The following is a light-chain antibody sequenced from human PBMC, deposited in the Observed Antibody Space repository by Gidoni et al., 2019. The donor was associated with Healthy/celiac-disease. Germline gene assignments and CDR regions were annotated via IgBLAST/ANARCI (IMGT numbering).Light chain of an antibody. CDR1: QSLLHSNGYNY. CDR3: MQALQTRT. J-gene: IGKJ5*01. CDR2: LGS. V-gene: IGKV2-28*01. Sequence: DIVMTQSPLPLPVTPGEPASIPCRSSQSLLHSNGYNYLDWYLQKPGQSPQLLIYLGSNRASGVPDRFSGSGSGTDFTLKISRVEAEDVGVYYCMQALQTRTFGQXTRLEIK.